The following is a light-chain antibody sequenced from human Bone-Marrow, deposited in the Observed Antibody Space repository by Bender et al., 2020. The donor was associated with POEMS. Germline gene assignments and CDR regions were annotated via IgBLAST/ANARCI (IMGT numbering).Light chain of an antibody. Sequence: SYELTQPPSVSVSPGQTASITCSGDKLGDKYVCWYRQKPGQSPVLVMYEDTKRPSGIPERFSGSNSGNTATLTISGTQAMDEADYYCQAWDSSTVVFGGGTKVTVL. CDR1: KLGDKY. CDR3: QAWDSSTVV. J-gene: IGLJ2*01. CDR2: EDT. V-gene: IGLV3-1*01.